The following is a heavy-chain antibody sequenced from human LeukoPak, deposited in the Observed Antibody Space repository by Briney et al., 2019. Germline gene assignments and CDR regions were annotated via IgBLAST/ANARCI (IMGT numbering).Heavy chain of an antibody. Sequence: PGGSLRLSCAASGFTFSSYWMNWARQAPGKGLEWVASINRNGNVNYYVDSVKGRFTISRDNAKNSLYLQMSNLRAEDTAVYFWAGGGGLDVWGQGATVTVSS. V-gene: IGHV3-7*03. CDR1: GFTFSSYW. CDR2: INRNGNVN. CDR3: AGGGGLDV. D-gene: IGHD3-16*01. J-gene: IGHJ6*02.